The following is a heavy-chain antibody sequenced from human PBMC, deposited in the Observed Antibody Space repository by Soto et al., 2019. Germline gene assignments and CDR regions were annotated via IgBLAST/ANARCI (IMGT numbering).Heavy chain of an antibody. J-gene: IGHJ6*02. CDR2: IIPIFGTA. CDR1: GGTFSSYA. V-gene: IGHV1-69*01. CDR3: ARDSSGSAYYYYYYGMDV. D-gene: IGHD6-19*01. Sequence: QVQLVQSGAEVKKPGSSVKVSCKASGGTFSSYAISWVRQAPGQGLEWMGGIIPIFGTADYAQKFPGRVTITADESTSTAYMELSSLRSEDTAVYYCARDSSGSAYYYYYYGMDVWGQGTTVTVSS.